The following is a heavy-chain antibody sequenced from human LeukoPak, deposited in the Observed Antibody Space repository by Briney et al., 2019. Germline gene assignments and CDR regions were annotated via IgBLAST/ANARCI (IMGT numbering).Heavy chain of an antibody. D-gene: IGHD5-12*01. V-gene: IGHV4-4*02. CDR2: IYHGGNT. Sequence: GSLRLSCAASGFTFNSYAMSWVRQPPGKGLEWIGEIYHGGNTNYNPSLVSRVTISVDKSQNQFSLRLSSVTAADTAVYYCARAPPRGYSGYGGYFDSWGRGTLVTVSS. CDR3: ARAPPRGYSGYGGYFDS. J-gene: IGHJ4*02. CDR1: GFTFNSYAM.